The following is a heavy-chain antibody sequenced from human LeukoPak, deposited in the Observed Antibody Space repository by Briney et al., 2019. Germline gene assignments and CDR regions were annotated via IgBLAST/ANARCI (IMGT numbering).Heavy chain of an antibody. D-gene: IGHD4-11*01. Sequence: PGGSLRLSCAASGFTFSIYCMHWVRQAPGKGLVWVSRINTDGSSTSYADSVKGRFTFSRDNAQNALYLQMSSLRVEDTAVYFCARGNVADYKLIDYWGQGTLVTVSS. CDR1: GFTFSIYC. CDR2: INTDGSST. J-gene: IGHJ4*02. CDR3: ARGNVADYKLIDY. V-gene: IGHV3-74*01.